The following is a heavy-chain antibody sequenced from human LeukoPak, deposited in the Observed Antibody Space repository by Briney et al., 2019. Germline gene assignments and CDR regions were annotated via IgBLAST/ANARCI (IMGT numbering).Heavy chain of an antibody. CDR3: ARAGGNRFDP. D-gene: IGHD3-10*01. CDR1: GGSLSNHY. CDR2: IYYSGST. Sequence: ETLSLTCTVSGGSLSNHYWSWIRQYPGQGLEWIEYIYYSGSTTYNPSLKSRVTISVDTSKNQFSLKLTSVTAADTAVYYCARAGGNRFDPWGQGILVTVSS. V-gene: IGHV4-59*11. J-gene: IGHJ5*02.